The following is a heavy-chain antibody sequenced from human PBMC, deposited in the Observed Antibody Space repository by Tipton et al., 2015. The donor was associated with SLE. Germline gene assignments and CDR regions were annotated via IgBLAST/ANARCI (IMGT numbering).Heavy chain of an antibody. CDR2: TSSSGSYI. V-gene: IGHV3-21*01. D-gene: IGHD5-24*01. CDR1: GFTFSSYS. Sequence: QLVQSGGGLVKPGGSLRLSCAASGFTFSSYSMNWVRQAPGKGLEWVSSTSSSGSYIYYADSVKGRFTISRDNAKNSLYLQVNSLRAEDTAVFYCARAGDGYYVYYYGMDVWGQGTTVTVSS. CDR3: ARAGDGYYVYYYGMDV. J-gene: IGHJ6*02.